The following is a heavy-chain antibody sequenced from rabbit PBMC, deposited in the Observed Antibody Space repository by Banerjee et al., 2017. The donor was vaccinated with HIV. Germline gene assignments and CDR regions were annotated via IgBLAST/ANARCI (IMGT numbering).Heavy chain of an antibody. V-gene: IGHV1S40*01. CDR3: AREYGGDVGNAYATRLDL. J-gene: IGHJ3*01. CDR1: GFSFSSSYY. CDR2: IYIFGGGGT. D-gene: IGHD6-1*01. Sequence: QSLEESGGGLVQPEGSLTLTCTASGFSFSSSYYMCWVRQAPGKGLEWIGCIYIFGGGGTYYASWAKGRFTISKTSSTTVTLQVTSLTAADTATYFCAREYGGDVGNAYATRLDLWGQGTLVTVS.